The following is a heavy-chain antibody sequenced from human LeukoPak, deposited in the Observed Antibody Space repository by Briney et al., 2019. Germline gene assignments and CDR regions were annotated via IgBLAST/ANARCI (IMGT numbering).Heavy chain of an antibody. D-gene: IGHD4-11*01. CDR3: ARESRLGFGY. CDR2: IYYSGST. J-gene: IGHJ4*02. V-gene: IGHV4-59*01. Sequence: SETLSLTCTVSGGSISSYYWSWIRQPPGKGLEWIGYIYYSGSTNYNPSLKSRVTISVDTSKNQFSLKLSSVTAADTAVYYCARESRLGFGYWGQGTLVTVSS. CDR1: GGSISSYY.